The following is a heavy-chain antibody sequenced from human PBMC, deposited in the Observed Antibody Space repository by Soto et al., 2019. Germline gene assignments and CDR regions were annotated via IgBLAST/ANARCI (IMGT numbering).Heavy chain of an antibody. Sequence: EVQVSESGGGLVQPGGSLRLSCATSGFTFSNYPMNWVRQAPGKGLEWVSGISAGGDRTYYADSVKGRFTIFRDNSKNSVSLRMNSLRVEDTAVYYCARRVWGHGTLVTVSS. J-gene: IGHJ4*01. V-gene: IGHV3-23*01. CDR3: ARRV. CDR1: GFTFSNYP. CDR2: ISAGGDRT.